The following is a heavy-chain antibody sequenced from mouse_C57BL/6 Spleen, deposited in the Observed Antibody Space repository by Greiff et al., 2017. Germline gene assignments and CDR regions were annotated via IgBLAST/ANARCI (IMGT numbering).Heavy chain of an antibody. Sequence: QVQLQQSGPGLVQPSQSLSITCTVSGFSLTSYGVHWVRQSPGKGLEWLGVIWSGGSTDYNAAFISRLSLSKDNSKSQVFFKMNSLQADDTAIYYCARGRNGNYEFAYWGQGTLVTVSA. D-gene: IGHD2-1*01. CDR2: IWSGGST. J-gene: IGHJ3*01. V-gene: IGHV2-2*01. CDR1: GFSLTSYG. CDR3: ARGRNGNYEFAY.